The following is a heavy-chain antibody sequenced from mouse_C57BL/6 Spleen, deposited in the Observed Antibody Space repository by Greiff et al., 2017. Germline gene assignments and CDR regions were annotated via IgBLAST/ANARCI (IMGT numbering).Heavy chain of an antibody. CDR1: EYEFPSHD. Sequence: EVQLVESGGGLVQPGESLKLSCEATEYEFPSHDMSWVRKTPEKRLELVAAINRDGGSTYYPDTMERRFIISRDTTTKTLYLQMSSLRSEDTALYYCALPGDSSGSWFAYWGQGTLVTVSA. J-gene: IGHJ3*01. D-gene: IGHD3-2*02. V-gene: IGHV5-2*01. CDR2: INRDGGST. CDR3: ALPGDSSGSWFAY.